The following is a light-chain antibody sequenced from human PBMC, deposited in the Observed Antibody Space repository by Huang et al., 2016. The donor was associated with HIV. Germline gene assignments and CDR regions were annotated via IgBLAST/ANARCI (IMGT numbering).Light chain of an antibody. CDR1: QSVNSD. CDR3: HQYHDWPRT. V-gene: IGKV3-15*01. CDR2: GAA. J-gene: IGKJ1*01. Sequence: EIVMMQSPASLPVSPGERATLSCRARQSVNSDLAWYQKKPGQAPRLLMYGAATRATVVPPRFSGSGSGTNFTLTISSLQSEDVAFYYCHQYHDWPRTFGQGTKVEVK.